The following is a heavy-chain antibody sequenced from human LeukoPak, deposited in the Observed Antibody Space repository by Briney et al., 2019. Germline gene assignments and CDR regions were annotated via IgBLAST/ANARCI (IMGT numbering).Heavy chain of an antibody. J-gene: IGHJ5*02. D-gene: IGHD3-10*01. CDR2: IYYSGST. V-gene: IGHV4-59*01. CDR1: GGSISSYY. CDR3: ARETYGSGTYLWGS. Sequence: SETLSLTCTVSGGSISSYYWSWIRQPPGKGLEWIGYIYYSGSTNYNPSLKSRVTISVDTSKNQFSLKLTSVTAADTAVYYCARETYGSGTYLWGSWGQGILVTVSS.